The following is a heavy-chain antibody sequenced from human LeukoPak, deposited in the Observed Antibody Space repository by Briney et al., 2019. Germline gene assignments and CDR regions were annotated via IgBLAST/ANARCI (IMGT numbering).Heavy chain of an antibody. V-gene: IGHV3-23*01. CDR3: AKGSRSIAVDNLCDY. CDR2: ISSSGGST. CDR1: GFTFSSSA. D-gene: IGHD6-6*01. Sequence: GGSLRLSCAASGFTFSSSAMSWVRQAPGKGLEWVSVISSSGGSTYYAGSVKGRFTIFRDNSKNTLYLQMSSLRAEDTAVYYCAKGSRSIAVDNLCDYWGQGTLVAVSS. J-gene: IGHJ4*02.